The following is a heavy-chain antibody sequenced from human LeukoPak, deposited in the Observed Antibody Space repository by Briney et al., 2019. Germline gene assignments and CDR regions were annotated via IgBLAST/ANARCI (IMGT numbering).Heavy chain of an antibody. J-gene: IGHJ5*02. D-gene: IGHD2-15*01. CDR3: ARDLAPIVVVVAATGWWFDP. Sequence: GGSLRLSCAASGFTFSSYSMNWVRQAPGKGLEWVSSISSSSSYIYYAASVKGRFTISRDNAKNSLYLQMNSLRAEDTAVYYCARDLAPIVVVVAATGWWFDPWGQGTLVTVSS. V-gene: IGHV3-21*01. CDR2: ISSSSSYI. CDR1: GFTFSSYS.